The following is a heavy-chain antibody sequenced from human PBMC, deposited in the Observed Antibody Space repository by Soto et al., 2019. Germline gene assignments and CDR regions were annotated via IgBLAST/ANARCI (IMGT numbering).Heavy chain of an antibody. CDR2: IYYSGST. J-gene: IGHJ3*02. CDR1: GGSISSGGYY. D-gene: IGHD4-17*01. CDR3: ATRYYGGNSGSAFDI. Sequence: LSLTCTVSGGSISSGGYYWSWIRQHPGKGLEWIGYIYYSGSTYYNPSLKSRVTISVDTSKNQFSLKLSSVTAADTAVYYCATRYYGGNSGSAFDIWGQGTMVTVSS. V-gene: IGHV4-31*03.